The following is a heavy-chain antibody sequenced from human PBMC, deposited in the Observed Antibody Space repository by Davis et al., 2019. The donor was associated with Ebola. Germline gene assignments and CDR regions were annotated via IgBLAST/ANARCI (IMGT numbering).Heavy chain of an antibody. J-gene: IGHJ6*02. V-gene: IGHV3-23*01. Sequence: GESLKISCAASGFTFSSYAMSWVRQAPGKGLEWVSAISGSGGSTYYADSVKGRFTISRDNSKNTLYLQMNSLRAEDTAVYYCAKEGARYSSSWYSEPPALYYYYGMDVWGQGTTVTVSS. CDR2: ISGSGGST. CDR1: GFTFSSYA. D-gene: IGHD6-13*01. CDR3: AKEGARYSSSWYSEPPALYYYYGMDV.